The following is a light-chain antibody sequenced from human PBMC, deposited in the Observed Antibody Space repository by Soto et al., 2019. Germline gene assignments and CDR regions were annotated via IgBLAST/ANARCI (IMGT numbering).Light chain of an antibody. CDR3: QQYGSSPST. CDR1: QSVSSSY. J-gene: IGKJ1*01. CDR2: GPS. Sequence: EIVLTQSPGTLSLSPGERATLSCRASQSVSSSYLAWYQQKPGQAPSLLIYGPSSRATGIPDRFSGSGSGTDFTLTISRLEPEDFAVYYCQQYGSSPSTFGQGTKVEIK. V-gene: IGKV3-20*01.